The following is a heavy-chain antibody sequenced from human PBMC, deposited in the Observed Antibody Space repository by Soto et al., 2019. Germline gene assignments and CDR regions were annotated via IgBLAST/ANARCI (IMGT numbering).Heavy chain of an antibody. J-gene: IGHJ4*02. V-gene: IGHV4-34*01. CDR2: INHRGST. D-gene: IGHD2-2*01. CDR1: GGSFSGYY. Sequence: TSETLSLTCAVYGGSFSGYYWSWIRQPPGKGLEWIGEINHRGSTNYNPSLKSRVTISVDTSKNQFSLKLTSVTAADTAVYYCARRGDCSTTSCLTFGFWGQGNQVTVSS. CDR3: ARRGDCSTTSCLTFGF.